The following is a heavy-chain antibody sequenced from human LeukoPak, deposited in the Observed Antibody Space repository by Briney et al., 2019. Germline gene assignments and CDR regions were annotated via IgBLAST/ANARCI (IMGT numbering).Heavy chain of an antibody. CDR3: AREVLRYFDWLSRNNWFDP. D-gene: IGHD3-9*01. V-gene: IGHV1-2*02. CDR2: INPNSGGT. Sequence: VASVKVSCKASGYTFTGYYMHWVRQAPGQGLEWMGWINPNSGGTNYAQKFQGRVTMTRDTSISTAYMELSRLRSDDTAVYYCAREVLRYFDWLSRNNWFDPWGQGTLVTVSS. J-gene: IGHJ5*02. CDR1: GYTFTGYY.